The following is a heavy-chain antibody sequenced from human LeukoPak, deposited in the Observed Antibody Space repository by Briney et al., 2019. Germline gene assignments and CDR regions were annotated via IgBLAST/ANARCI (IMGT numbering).Heavy chain of an antibody. J-gene: IGHJ3*02. V-gene: IGHV4-61*02. CDR3: ARDPRYSSSAHVFDI. CDR2: IYSSGST. D-gene: IGHD6-6*01. Sequence: SETLSLTCTVSGGSISSGSYYWSWIRQPAGKGLEWIGRIYSSGSTNYNPSLKSRVTISQDTSKNQVSLKLSSVTAADTAVYYCARDPRYSSSAHVFDIWGQGTMVTVSS. CDR1: GGSISSGSYY.